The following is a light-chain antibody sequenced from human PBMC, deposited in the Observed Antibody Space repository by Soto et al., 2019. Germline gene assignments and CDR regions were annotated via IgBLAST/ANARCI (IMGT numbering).Light chain of an antibody. CDR3: QQYYSNPVT. J-gene: IGKJ4*01. CDR2: WAS. CDR1: QSVLYSSNNKNY. V-gene: IGKV4-1*01. Sequence: DIVMTQSPESLAVSLGERATINCRSSQSVLYSSNNKNYLAWYHQRPGQPPNLLIYWASTRESGVPVRFSGSGAGKVFTLTISNLQAEDGGIYYCQQYYSNPVTFGGGTKVEI.